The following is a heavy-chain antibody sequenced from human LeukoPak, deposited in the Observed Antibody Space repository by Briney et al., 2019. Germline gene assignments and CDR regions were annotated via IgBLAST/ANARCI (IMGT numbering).Heavy chain of an antibody. Sequence: GGSLRLSCAASGFTFSSYSMNWVRQAPGKGLEWVSYISSSSSTIYYADSVKGRFTISRDNSKSTLYLQMNSLRAEDTAVYYCAKDLGVGRGIRYGMDVWGQGTTVTVSS. J-gene: IGHJ6*02. CDR2: ISSSSSTI. CDR3: AKDLGVGRGIRYGMDV. CDR1: GFTFSSYS. V-gene: IGHV3-48*01. D-gene: IGHD2-15*01.